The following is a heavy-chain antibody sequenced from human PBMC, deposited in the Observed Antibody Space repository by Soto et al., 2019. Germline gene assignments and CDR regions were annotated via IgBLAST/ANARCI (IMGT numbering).Heavy chain of an antibody. CDR2: IHQTGIT. CDR1: GGSISSGGYS. CDR3: ARGRYCLTGRCFPNWFDS. J-gene: IGHJ5*01. D-gene: IGHD7-27*01. V-gene: IGHV4-30-2*01. Sequence: SETLSLTCAVSGGSISSGGYSWSWIRQPPGKGLEWIGYIHQTGITYYNPSLKSRVTISLDRSNNQFSLNLSSVTAADTAVYFCARGRYCLTGRCFPNWFDSWGQGALVTVSS.